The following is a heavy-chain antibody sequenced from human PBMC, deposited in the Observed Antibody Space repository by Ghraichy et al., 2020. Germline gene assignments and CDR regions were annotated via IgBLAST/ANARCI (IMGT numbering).Heavy chain of an antibody. CDR2: ISHRGDIT. V-gene: IGHV3-23*01. CDR1: GITFSSYG. J-gene: IGHJ6*02. CDR3: ASRGTV. Sequence: GGSLRLSCAASGITFSSYGMSWVRQAPGKGPEWVSGISHRGDITYYADSVKGRFTISRDNSKNTLYLQMNSLRAEDTAVYFCASRGTVWGQGTTVT. D-gene: IGHD3-10*01.